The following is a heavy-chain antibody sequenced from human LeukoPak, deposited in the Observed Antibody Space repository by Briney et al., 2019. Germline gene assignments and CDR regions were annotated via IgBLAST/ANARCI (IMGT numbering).Heavy chain of an antibody. D-gene: IGHD3-10*01. CDR2: IYYSGST. Sequence: PSETLSLTCTVSGGSISSYYWSWIRQPPGKGLEWIGYIYYSGSTNYNPSLKSRVTISVDTSKNQFSLKLSSVTAADTAVYYCASYPYYYGSGSYIHWGRGTLVTVSS. CDR1: GGSISSYY. CDR3: ASYPYYYGSGSYIH. V-gene: IGHV4-59*01. J-gene: IGHJ4*02.